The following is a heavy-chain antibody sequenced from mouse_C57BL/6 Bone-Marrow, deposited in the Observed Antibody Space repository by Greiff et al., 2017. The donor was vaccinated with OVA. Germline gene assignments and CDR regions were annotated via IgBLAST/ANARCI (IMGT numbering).Heavy chain of an antibody. CDR1: GYTFTSYW. CDR3: ARYGSSHYAMDY. J-gene: IGHJ4*01. D-gene: IGHD1-1*01. CDR2: IHPNSGST. V-gene: IGHV1-64*01. Sequence: QVQLQQPGAELVKPGASVKLSCKASGYTFTSYWMHWVKQRPGQGLEWIGMIHPNSGSTNYNEKFKSKATLTVDKSSSTAYMQLSSLTSEDSAVYYCARYGSSHYAMDYWGQGTSVTVSS.